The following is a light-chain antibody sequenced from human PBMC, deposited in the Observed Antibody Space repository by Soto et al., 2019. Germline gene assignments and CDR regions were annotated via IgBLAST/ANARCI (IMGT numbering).Light chain of an antibody. CDR1: QSVSRY. CDR3: QQRSNWPLT. J-gene: IGKJ4*01. Sequence: EIVLTQSPDTLSLSPGESATLSCMASQSVSRYLAWYQQKPGQTPRLLIYDASNRAAGIPARFSGSGSGTDFTLTISSLEPEDFAVYYCQQRSNWPLTFGGGTKVDI. CDR2: DAS. V-gene: IGKV3-11*01.